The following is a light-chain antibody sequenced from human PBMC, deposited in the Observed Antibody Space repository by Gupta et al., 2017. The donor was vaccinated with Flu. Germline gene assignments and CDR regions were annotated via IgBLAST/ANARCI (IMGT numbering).Light chain of an antibody. CDR1: SGHSSYD. J-gene: IGLJ2*01. CDR3: QTWGTGPL. CDR2: LNSDGSH. Sequence: SVKLTCTGSSGHSSYDSAWHQQQPEKGPRYLLKLNSDGSHSKGDGIPDRFSGYSSGAERYLTISSLQAEDEADYYCQTWGTGPLFGGGTKLTVL. V-gene: IGLV4-69*01.